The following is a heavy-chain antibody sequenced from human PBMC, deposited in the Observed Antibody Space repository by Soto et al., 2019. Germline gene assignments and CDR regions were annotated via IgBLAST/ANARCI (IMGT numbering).Heavy chain of an antibody. D-gene: IGHD2-8*01. V-gene: IGHV4-31*03. CDR1: GGSISSGGYY. Sequence: SETLSLTCTVSGGSISSGGYYWSWIRQHPGKGLEWIGYIYYSGSTYYNPSLKSRVTISVDTSKNQFSLKLSSVTAADTAVYYGARTVYRSNCVDYWYSHLWGRGTLVIVS. CDR3: ARTVYRSNCVDYWYSHL. J-gene: IGHJ2*01. CDR2: IYYSGST.